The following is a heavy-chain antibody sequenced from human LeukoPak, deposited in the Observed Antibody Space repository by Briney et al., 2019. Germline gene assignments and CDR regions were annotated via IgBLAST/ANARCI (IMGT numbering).Heavy chain of an antibody. CDR1: GYSLSSGFF. D-gene: IGHD3-22*01. CDR3: ARAQDFSDSSGPNYLDF. CDR2: FSHRGGS. V-gene: IGHV4-38-2*02. J-gene: IGHJ4*02. Sequence: SETLSLTCTVSGYSLSSGFFCDWIRQSPGKGLEWIGSFSHRGGSYHNPSLKSRVTISVDTSKNQFSLKLLSVTAADAAVYYCARAQDFSDSSGPNYLDFWGQGILVTVSS.